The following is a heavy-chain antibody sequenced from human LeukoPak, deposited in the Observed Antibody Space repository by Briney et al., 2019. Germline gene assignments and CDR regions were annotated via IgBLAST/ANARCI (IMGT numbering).Heavy chain of an antibody. CDR2: ISAYNGNT. CDR1: GYTFTSYG. V-gene: IGHV1-18*01. D-gene: IGHD3-10*01. CDR3: ARGSIENKLLWFGELRFFDY. Sequence: GASVKVSCKASGYTFTSYGISWVRQAPGQGLEWMGWISAYNGNTNYAQKLQGRVTMTTDTSTSTAYMELRSLRSDDTAVYYCARGSIENKLLWFGELRFFDYWGQGTLVTVSS. J-gene: IGHJ4*02.